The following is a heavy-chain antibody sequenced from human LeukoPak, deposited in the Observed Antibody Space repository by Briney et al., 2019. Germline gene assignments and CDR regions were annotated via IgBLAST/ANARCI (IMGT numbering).Heavy chain of an antibody. J-gene: IGHJ3*01. V-gene: IGHV3-9*01. Sequence: PGGSLRLSCAASGFTFDNYAMHWVRQAPGKGLEWVSGISWNSGSIGYADSVKGRFTISRDNAKNSLYLQMNSLRAEDTALYYCAKETSSGNYDTLTGYCFDVWGQGTMVTVSS. CDR1: GFTFDNYA. CDR3: AKETSSGNYDTLTGYCFDV. CDR2: ISWNSGSI. D-gene: IGHD3-9*01.